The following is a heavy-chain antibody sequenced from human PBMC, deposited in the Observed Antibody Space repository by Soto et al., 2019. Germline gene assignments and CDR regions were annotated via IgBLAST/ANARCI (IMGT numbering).Heavy chain of an antibody. V-gene: IGHV3-23*01. CDR2: ISGSGGST. D-gene: IGHD3-16*01. J-gene: IGHJ4*02. Sequence: GSLRLSCAASGFTFSSYAMSWVRQAPGKGLEWVSAISGSGGSTYYADSVKGRFTISRDDSKNTLYLQMNSLRAEDTAVYYCAKGVLYYDYAVEGYYFDYWGQGTLVTVSS. CDR3: AKGVLYYDYAVEGYYFDY. CDR1: GFTFSSYA.